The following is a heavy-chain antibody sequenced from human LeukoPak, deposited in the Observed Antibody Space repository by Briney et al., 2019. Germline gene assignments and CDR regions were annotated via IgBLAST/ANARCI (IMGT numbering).Heavy chain of an antibody. CDR3: ARFSSDCGETSCYLTY. J-gene: IGHJ4*02. Sequence: SETLSLTCTVSGGSVNSHFWSWIRQPPGKGLEMIGHIYYNRATTYNPSLRGRVTMSIDVSKNQFSPELTSVTTTDTAVYYCARFSSDCGETSCYLTYWGQGILVTVSS. V-gene: IGHV4-59*02. CDR1: GGSVNSHF. D-gene: IGHD2-2*01. CDR2: IYYNRAT.